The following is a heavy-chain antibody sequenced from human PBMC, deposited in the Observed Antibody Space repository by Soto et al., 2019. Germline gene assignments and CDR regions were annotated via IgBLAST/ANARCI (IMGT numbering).Heavy chain of an antibody. Sequence: PGGSLRLSCAASGFTFNTYGMHWVRQAPGKGLEWVAVISYDGSDKYYADSVKGRFIISRDNSKNTLYLQMNSLRADDTAVYHCAKGQNSGTYRFYFDYWGQGALVTVSS. CDR2: ISYDGSDK. CDR3: AKGQNSGTYRFYFDY. D-gene: IGHD1-26*01. J-gene: IGHJ4*02. CDR1: GFTFNTYG. V-gene: IGHV3-30*18.